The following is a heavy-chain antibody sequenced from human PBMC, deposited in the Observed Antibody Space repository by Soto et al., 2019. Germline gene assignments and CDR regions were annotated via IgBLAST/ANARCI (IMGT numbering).Heavy chain of an antibody. J-gene: IGHJ4*02. Sequence: PGESLQISCKGSGYSFTSYWISWVRQMPGKGLEWMGRIDPSDSYTNYSPSFQGHVTISADKSISTAYLQWSSLKASDTAMYYCARSLSLYCSGGSCYSSYFDYWGQGTLVTLSS. D-gene: IGHD2-15*01. CDR3: ARSLSLYCSGGSCYSSYFDY. CDR1: GYSFTSYW. CDR2: IDPSDSYT. V-gene: IGHV5-10-1*01.